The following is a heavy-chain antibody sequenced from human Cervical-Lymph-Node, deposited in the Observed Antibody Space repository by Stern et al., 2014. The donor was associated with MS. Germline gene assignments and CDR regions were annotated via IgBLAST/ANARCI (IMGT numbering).Heavy chain of an antibody. CDR3: ARGTGIAPSNAKDYYYYSGMDV. D-gene: IGHD6-13*01. CDR2: TSTGGNYI. J-gene: IGHJ6*02. Sequence: EDQLVESGGGLVKPGGSLRLSCAASGFTFSSFSMHWVRQAPGKGLEWVASTSTGGNYIYYAASLQGRFTISRDNAKKSLYLQMNSLRAEDTAVYYCARGTGIAPSNAKDYYYYSGMDVWGQGTTVNVFS. V-gene: IGHV3-21*01. CDR1: GFTFSSFS.